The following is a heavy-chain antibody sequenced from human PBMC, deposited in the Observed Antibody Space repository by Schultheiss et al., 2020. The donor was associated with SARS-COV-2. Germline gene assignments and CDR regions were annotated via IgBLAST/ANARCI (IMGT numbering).Heavy chain of an antibody. CDR1: GFTFSSYG. CDR3: AKDRGYCSSTSCPDAFDI. Sequence: GGSLRLSCAASGFTFSSYGMHWVRQAPGKGLEWVAVIWYDGSNKYYADSVKGRFTISRDNSKNTLYLQMNSLRAEDTAVYYCAKDRGYCSSTSCPDAFDIWGQGTMVTVSS. CDR2: IWYDGSNK. D-gene: IGHD2-2*01. V-gene: IGHV3-30*02. J-gene: IGHJ3*02.